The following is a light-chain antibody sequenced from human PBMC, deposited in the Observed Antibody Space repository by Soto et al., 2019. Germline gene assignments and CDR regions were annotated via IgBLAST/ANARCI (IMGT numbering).Light chain of an antibody. Sequence: AIRMTQSPSSFSASTGDRVTITCRASQGISIYLAWYQQKPGKAPKLLIYAASTLQSGVPSRFSGSGSGTDFTLTIRCLQSEDFATYYCQQYYSYPHSFTFGPGTKVDIK. J-gene: IGKJ3*01. CDR2: AAS. CDR1: QGISIY. CDR3: QQYYSYPHSFT. V-gene: IGKV1-8*01.